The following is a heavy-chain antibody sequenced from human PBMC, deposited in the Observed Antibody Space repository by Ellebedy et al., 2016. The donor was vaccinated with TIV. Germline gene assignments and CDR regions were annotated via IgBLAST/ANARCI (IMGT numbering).Heavy chain of an antibody. D-gene: IGHD6-19*01. CDR3: ARDPNYSGWYQFDF. CDR1: GFNFDEHG. Sequence: GESLKISCAASGFNFDEHGMSWVRQVPGKGLQWVSGITWNGENTGYADSVKGRFTIPRDNAEKFVYLQMNSLRVEDTALYYCARDPNYSGWYQFDFWGQGALVIVSS. J-gene: IGHJ4*02. CDR2: ITWNGENT. V-gene: IGHV3-20*04.